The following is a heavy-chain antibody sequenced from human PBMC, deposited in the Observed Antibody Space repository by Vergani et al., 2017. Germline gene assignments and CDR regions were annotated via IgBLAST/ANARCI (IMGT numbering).Heavy chain of an antibody. CDR3: ARVIFCRSSTNCFADH. D-gene: IGHD2-2*01. Sequence: QVPLVQSGAEVKKPGASARVFCKASGFPFTSYHIHWVRQASGQGLDWIGRIDPNSVDTRYSQRFQDRVTITRDKSINKAYMEMTRLRPDDTDIYYCARVIFCRSSTNCFADHWGQETLVTVSS. CDR2: IDPNSVDT. V-gene: IGHV1-2*01. CDR1: GFPFTSYH. J-gene: IGHJ4*02.